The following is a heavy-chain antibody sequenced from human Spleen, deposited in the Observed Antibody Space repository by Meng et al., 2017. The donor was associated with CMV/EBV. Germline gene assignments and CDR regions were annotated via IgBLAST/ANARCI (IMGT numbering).Heavy chain of an antibody. V-gene: IGHV3-23*01. CDR3: AKEVLDCDSTSCYYYYYYGMDV. CDR2: ISGGGGKT. D-gene: IGHD2-2*01. CDR1: GFTFSSYA. J-gene: IGHJ6*02. Sequence: GESLKISCAASGFTFSSYAMNWVRQAPGKGLEWDSAISGGGGKTYYADAVKGRFTISRDNSKNTLFLQMNSLRAEDTAVYYCAKEVLDCDSTSCYYYYYYGMDVWGQGTTVTVSS.